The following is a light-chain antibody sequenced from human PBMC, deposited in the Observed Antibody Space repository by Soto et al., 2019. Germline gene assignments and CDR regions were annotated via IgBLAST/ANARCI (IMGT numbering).Light chain of an antibody. J-gene: IGKJ3*01. CDR1: QGISNY. Sequence: DIQMTQSPSSLSASVGDRVTITCRASQGISNYIAWYQQKPGKAPKLLIYAASTLQSGVPSRFSGSGSGTDFTLTISSLQPEDVATYSCQKYSSVPRFGPGTKVDIK. V-gene: IGKV1-27*01. CDR2: AAS. CDR3: QKYSSVPR.